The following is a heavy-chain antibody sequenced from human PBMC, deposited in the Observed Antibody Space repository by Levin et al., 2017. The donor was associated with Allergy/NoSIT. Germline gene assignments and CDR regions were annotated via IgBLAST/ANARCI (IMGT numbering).Heavy chain of an antibody. J-gene: IGHJ4*02. CDR3: AAENRSRYYYDSSGYSLDY. CDR2: IVVGSGNT. D-gene: IGHD3-22*01. V-gene: IGHV1-58*01. Sequence: SVKVSCKASGFTFTSSAVQWVRQARGQRLEWIGWIVVGSGNTNYAQKFQERVTITRDMSTSTAYMELSSLRSEDTAVYYCAAENRSRYYYDSSGYSLDYWGQGTLVTVSS. CDR1: GFTFTSSA.